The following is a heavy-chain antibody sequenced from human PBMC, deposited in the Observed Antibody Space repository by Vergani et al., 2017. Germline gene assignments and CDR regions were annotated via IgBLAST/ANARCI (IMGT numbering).Heavy chain of an antibody. D-gene: IGHD6-19*01. V-gene: IGHV4-34*11. CDR2: ISYSHGA. J-gene: IGHJ3*02. CDR1: GGSFSGYY. Sequence: QVQLQQWGAGLLKPSETLSLTCAVYGGSFSGYYWSWIRQPPGKGLDCIGYISYSHGANYNPSLKSRVTISIDTSKNQFFLRLSSVTAADTAVYYCARDRGYSSGWYSAFDIWGRGTMVTVSS. CDR3: ARDRGYSSGWYSAFDI.